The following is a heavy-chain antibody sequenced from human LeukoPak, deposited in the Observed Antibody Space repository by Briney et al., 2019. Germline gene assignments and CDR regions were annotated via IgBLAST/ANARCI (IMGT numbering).Heavy chain of an antibody. V-gene: IGHV1-18*01. CDR3: ARYYYHSGAYIPEDI. D-gene: IGHD3-22*01. CDR2: ISGYNGNT. J-gene: IGHJ3*02. Sequence: ASVKVSCKASGYTFDRYGITWVGQAPGQGPEWMGWISGYNGNTKYAREFQDRVSMTIDKSTTTAYLELRSLRSDDTAVYYCARYYYHSGAYIPEDIWAQGTMATVSS. CDR1: GYTFDRYG.